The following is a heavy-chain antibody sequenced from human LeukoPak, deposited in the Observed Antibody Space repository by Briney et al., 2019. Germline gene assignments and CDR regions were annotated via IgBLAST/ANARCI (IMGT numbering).Heavy chain of an antibody. D-gene: IGHD2-2*01. V-gene: IGHV3-23*01. CDR2: VSGNGVST. CDR3: ARSSVVPAAMAGDY. J-gene: IGHJ4*02. CDR1: GFTFSNYA. Sequence: SGGSLRLSCAASGFTFSNYAMSWVRQAPGKGLEWVSAVSGNGVSTYYADSVKGRFTISRDNSKNTLYLQMNSLRAEDTAVYYCARSSVVPAAMAGDYWGQGTLVTVSS.